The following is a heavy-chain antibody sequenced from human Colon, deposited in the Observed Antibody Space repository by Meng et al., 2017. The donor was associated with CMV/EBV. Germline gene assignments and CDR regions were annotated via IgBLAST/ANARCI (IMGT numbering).Heavy chain of an antibody. CDR3: ARTSEYYYDSSGYYYDY. J-gene: IGHJ4*02. CDR1: SISSGGYY. Sequence: SISSGGYYWSWIRQHPGKGLEWIGYIYYSGSIYYNPSLKSRVTISVDTSKNQFSLKLSSVTAADTAVYYCARTSEYYYDSSGYYYDYWGQGTLVTVSS. V-gene: IGHV4-31*02. CDR2: IYYSGSI. D-gene: IGHD3-22*01.